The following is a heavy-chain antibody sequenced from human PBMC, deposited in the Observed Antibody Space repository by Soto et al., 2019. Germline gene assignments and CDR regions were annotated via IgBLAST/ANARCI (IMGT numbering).Heavy chain of an antibody. V-gene: IGHV3-74*01. CDR3: SRSLFRNYPDHY. D-gene: IGHD1-7*01. Sequence: EVQLVESGGVVVQPGGSLRLSCAASGFTFSDYWMHWVRQGPGKGLVWVSRINTDGSTTNDADSVKGRFTISRDNAKNTVFLQRNSLRADDTSVYDCSRSLFRNYPDHYWGQGTLVTVSS. CDR1: GFTFSDYW. CDR2: INTDGSTT. J-gene: IGHJ4*02.